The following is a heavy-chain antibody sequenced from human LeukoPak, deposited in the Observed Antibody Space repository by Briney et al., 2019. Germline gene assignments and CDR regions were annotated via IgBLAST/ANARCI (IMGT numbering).Heavy chain of an antibody. D-gene: IGHD6-13*01. CDR3: ARARIVIAAAGTAPVVPHMDV. J-gene: IGHJ6*02. V-gene: IGHV3-33*01. CDR2: IWYDGSNK. CDR1: GFTFSSYG. Sequence: GGSLRLSCAASGFTFSSYGMHWVRQAPGKGLEWVAVIWYDGSNKYYADSVKGRFTISRDNSKNTLYLQMNSLRAEDTAVYYCARARIVIAAAGTAPVVPHMDVWGQGTTVTVSS.